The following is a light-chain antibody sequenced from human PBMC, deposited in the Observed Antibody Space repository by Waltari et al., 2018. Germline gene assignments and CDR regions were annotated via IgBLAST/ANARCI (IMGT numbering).Light chain of an antibody. V-gene: IGKV3-15*01. CDR3: QQYNNWTPQGT. CDR2: GAS. CDR1: QSVSSN. Sequence: EIVMTHSPATLSVSPGETATLSCRASQSVSSNLAWYQQKPGQAPRLLISGASTRATGIPARFSGSGSETEFTLTISSLQSEDYAVYYCQQYNNWTPQGTFGQGTKVEIK. J-gene: IGKJ1*01.